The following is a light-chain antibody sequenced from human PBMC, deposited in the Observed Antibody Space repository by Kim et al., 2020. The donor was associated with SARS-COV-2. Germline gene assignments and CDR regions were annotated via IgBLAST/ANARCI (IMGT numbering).Light chain of an antibody. CDR2: DAS. V-gene: IGKV1-5*01. J-gene: IGKJ3*01. CDR3: QEYNSDFT. Sequence: GDRVTITCRASQTISTWLAWYQQKPGKPPNALISDASSLESGVPSRFSGSGSGTEFTLTISSLQPDDFATYYCQEYNSDFTFGPGTKLEI. CDR1: QTISTW.